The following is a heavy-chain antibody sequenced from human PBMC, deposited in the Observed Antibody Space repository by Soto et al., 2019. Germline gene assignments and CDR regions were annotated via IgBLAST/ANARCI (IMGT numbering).Heavy chain of an antibody. Sequence: QVQLVQSGTEVKKPGSSVNVSCKASEGTFSSYTISWVRQAPGQGLEWMGRIIPMLGITNYAQKFQGRVTFTADKSTGTAYMQLSSLRSEDTAIYYCAREDRYYGMDVWGQGTPVLVSS. V-gene: IGHV1-69*08. CDR2: IIPMLGIT. J-gene: IGHJ6*02. CDR3: AREDRYYGMDV. CDR1: EGTFSSYT.